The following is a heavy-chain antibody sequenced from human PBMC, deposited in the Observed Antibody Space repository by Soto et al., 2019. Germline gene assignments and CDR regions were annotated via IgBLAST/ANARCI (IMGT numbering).Heavy chain of an antibody. J-gene: IGHJ6*02. CDR3: AKDLSDILTGPTEYYYYYGMDV. Sequence: GGSLRLSCAASGFTFSSYGMHWVRQAPGKGLEWVAVISYDGSNKYYADSVKGRFTISRDNSKNTLYLQMNSLRAEDTAVYYCAKDLSDILTGPTEYYYYYGMDVWGQGTTVTVSS. CDR1: GFTFSSYG. D-gene: IGHD3-9*01. CDR2: ISYDGSNK. V-gene: IGHV3-30*18.